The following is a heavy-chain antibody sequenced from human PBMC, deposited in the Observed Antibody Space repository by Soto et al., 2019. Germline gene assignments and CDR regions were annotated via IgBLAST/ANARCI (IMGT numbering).Heavy chain of an antibody. CDR3: ARAGGRFLEWLLANWFDP. CDR1: GGSISSGGYY. Sequence: SETLSLTCTVSGGSISSGGYYWSWIRQHPGKGLEWIGYIYYSGSTYYNPSLKSRVTISVDTSKNQFSLKLSSVTAADTAVYYCARAGGRFLEWLLANWFDPWGQGTLVTVSS. CDR2: IYYSGST. V-gene: IGHV4-31*03. J-gene: IGHJ5*02. D-gene: IGHD3-3*01.